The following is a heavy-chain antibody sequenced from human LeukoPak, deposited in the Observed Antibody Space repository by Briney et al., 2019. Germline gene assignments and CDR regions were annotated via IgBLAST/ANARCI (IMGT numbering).Heavy chain of an antibody. CDR3: ARRSFVVVPAAHVGGVYYFDY. CDR1: GGTFSSYA. Sequence: SEKVSCEASGGTFSSYAISWVRQAPRQELERMGGIIPIFGTANYAQKIQGRVTITADESTSTEYMELSSLRSENTAVYYCARRSFVVVPAAHVGGVYYFDYWGQGTLVTVSS. J-gene: IGHJ4*02. D-gene: IGHD2-2*01. CDR2: IIPIFGTA. V-gene: IGHV1-69*13.